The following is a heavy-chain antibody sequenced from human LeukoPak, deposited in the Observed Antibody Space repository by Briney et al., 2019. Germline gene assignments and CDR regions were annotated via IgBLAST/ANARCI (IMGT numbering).Heavy chain of an antibody. CDR1: GFTVSSNY. D-gene: IGHD1-1*01. J-gene: IGHJ4*02. Sequence: GGSLRLSCAASGFTVSSNYMSWVRQAPGKGLEWVSVIYTGGSTYYADSVKGRFTISRDNSRNTLYLQMNSRRAEDTAVYYCASKVQYWGQGTLVTVSS. CDR2: IYTGGST. V-gene: IGHV3-53*01. CDR3: ASKVQY.